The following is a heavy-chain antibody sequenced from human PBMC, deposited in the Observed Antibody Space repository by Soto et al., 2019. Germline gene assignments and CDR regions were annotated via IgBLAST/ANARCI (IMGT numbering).Heavy chain of an antibody. D-gene: IGHD3-10*01. CDR1: GYTFTSYG. J-gene: IGHJ4*02. CDR2: ISAYNGNR. V-gene: IGHV1-18*01. CDR3: ARGPHLYYYGSGSYYVY. Sequence: ASVKVSCKASGYTFTSYGISWVRQAPGQGLEWMGWISAYNGNRNYAQKLQGRVTMTTDTSTSTAYMELRSLGSDYTAVYYCARGPHLYYYGSGSYYVYWGQGTLVTV.